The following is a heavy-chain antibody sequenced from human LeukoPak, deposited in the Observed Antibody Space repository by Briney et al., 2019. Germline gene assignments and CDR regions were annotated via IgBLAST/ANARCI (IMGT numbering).Heavy chain of an antibody. CDR1: GFTFSSYA. CDR3: AKDYYYDSSGYWRWAAFDI. Sequence: PGGSLRLSCAASGFTFSSYAMSWVRQAPGKGLEWVSAISGSGGSTYYAGSVKGRFTISRDNSKNTLYLQMNRLRAEDTAVYYCAKDYYYDSSGYWRWAAFDIWGQGTMVTVSS. CDR2: ISGSGGST. D-gene: IGHD3-22*01. V-gene: IGHV3-23*01. J-gene: IGHJ3*02.